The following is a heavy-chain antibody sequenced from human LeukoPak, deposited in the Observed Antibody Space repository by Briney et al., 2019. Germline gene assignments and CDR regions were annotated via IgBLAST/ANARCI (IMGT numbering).Heavy chain of an antibody. CDR2: IHTSGST. CDR3: ARHLSSTSYPIYYYLDV. V-gene: IGHV4-4*09. CDR1: GASISGYY. J-gene: IGHJ6*03. Sequence: PSETLSLTCTVSGASISGYYWSWLRQPPGKELEWIGYIHTSGSTRFNPSLQSRVTLSFDTSKDQFSLKLTSLTAADTAVYYCARHLSSTSYPIYYYLDVWGKGTTVTVSS. D-gene: IGHD2-2*02.